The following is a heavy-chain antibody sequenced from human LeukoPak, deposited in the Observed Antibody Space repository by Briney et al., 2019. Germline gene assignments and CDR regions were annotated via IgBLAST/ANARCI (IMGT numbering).Heavy chain of an antibody. V-gene: IGHV3-53*01. J-gene: IGHJ6*03. Sequence: GGSLRLSCAASGFTVSSNYMSWVRQAPGKGLEWVSVIYSGGSTYYADSVKGRFTISRDNSKNTLYLQMNSLRAEDTAVYYCAGREWLPGGYYYYYMDVWGKGTTVTVSS. D-gene: IGHD3-3*01. CDR1: GFTVSSNY. CDR3: AGREWLPGGYYYYYMDV. CDR2: IYSGGST.